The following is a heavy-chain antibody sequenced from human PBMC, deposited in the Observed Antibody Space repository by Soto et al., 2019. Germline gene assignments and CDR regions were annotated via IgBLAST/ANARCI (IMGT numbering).Heavy chain of an antibody. CDR2: ISSGGGST. V-gene: IGHV3-23*01. Sequence: VQLLESGGGLVQPGGSLRLSCVASGLTFSSYAMSWVRQGSGKGLEWVSVISSGGGSTYYADSVKGRFTISRDNSKNTFYLRMNNLRADDTAVYFCAKYWQEVSGFGMDVWGQGTTVTVSS. CDR3: AKYWQEVSGFGMDV. D-gene: IGHD2-15*01. J-gene: IGHJ6*01. CDR1: GLTFSSYA.